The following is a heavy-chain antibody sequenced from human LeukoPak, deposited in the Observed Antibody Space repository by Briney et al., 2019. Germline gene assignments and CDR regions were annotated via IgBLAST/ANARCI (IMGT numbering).Heavy chain of an antibody. CDR1: GFTFSSYG. J-gene: IGHJ4*02. Sequence: GGSLRLSCAASGFTFSSYGMHWVRQAPGKGLEWVAVISYDGSNKYYADSVKGRFTISRDNSKSTLYLQMNSLRAEDTAVYYCARDKSYDSSGSYIFDYWGQGTLVTVSS. CDR3: ARDKSYDSSGSYIFDY. V-gene: IGHV3-30*19. D-gene: IGHD3-22*01. CDR2: ISYDGSNK.